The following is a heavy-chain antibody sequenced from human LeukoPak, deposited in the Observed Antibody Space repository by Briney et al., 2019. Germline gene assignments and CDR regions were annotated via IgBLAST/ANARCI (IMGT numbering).Heavy chain of an antibody. CDR1: GSFSGYY. V-gene: IGHV4-34*01. D-gene: IGHD5-12*01. Sequence: SETLSLTCAGGSFSGYYWSWIRQPPGKGLEWIGEISHSGITNYNPSLKSRVTISVDTSKNQFSLKLRSVTAADTAVYYCARGPRWLRTFDCWGQGTLVTVSS. J-gene: IGHJ4*02. CDR2: ISHSGIT. CDR3: ARGPRWLRTFDC.